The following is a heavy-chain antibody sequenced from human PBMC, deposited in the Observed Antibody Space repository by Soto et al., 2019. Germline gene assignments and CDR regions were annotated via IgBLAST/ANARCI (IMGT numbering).Heavy chain of an antibody. CDR2: TYYSGVT. J-gene: IGHJ4*02. CDR3: ARQATARYADYYFDY. V-gene: IGHV4-39*01. CDR1: GDSISRSSYY. D-gene: IGHD4-17*01. Sequence: SETLSLTCTVSGDSISRSSYYWGWVRQPPGKGLEWIGSTYYSGVTYYNPSLKSRVSISVATSKKQFSLVLSSVTAADTALYFCARQATARYADYYFDYWGQGTLVTVSS.